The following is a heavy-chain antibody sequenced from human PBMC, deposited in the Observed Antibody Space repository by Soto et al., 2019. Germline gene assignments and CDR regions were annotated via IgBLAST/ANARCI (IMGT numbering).Heavy chain of an antibody. D-gene: IGHD2-8*01. CDR1: GFTFSSYG. CDR2: ISYDGSNK. Sequence: GGSLRLSCAASGFTFSSYGMHWVRQAPGKGLEWVAVISYDGSNKYYADSVKGRFTISRDNSKNTLYLQMNSLRAEDTAVYYCAIVPDNGWSIGNYDYWGQGTLVTVSS. V-gene: IGHV3-30*03. J-gene: IGHJ4*02. CDR3: AIVPDNGWSIGNYDY.